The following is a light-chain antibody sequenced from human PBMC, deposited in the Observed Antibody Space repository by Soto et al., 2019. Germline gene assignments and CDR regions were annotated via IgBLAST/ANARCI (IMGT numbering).Light chain of an antibody. J-gene: IGKJ1*01. CDR3: QQYYSYPQT. CDR2: AAS. V-gene: IGKV1-8*01. Sequence: AIRMTQSPSSFSASTGERVTITCRASQGISSYLAWYQQEPGKAPKLLIYAASTLQSGVPSRFSGSGSGTDFTLTISCLQSEDFATYYCQQYYSYPQTFGQGTKVDIK. CDR1: QGISSY.